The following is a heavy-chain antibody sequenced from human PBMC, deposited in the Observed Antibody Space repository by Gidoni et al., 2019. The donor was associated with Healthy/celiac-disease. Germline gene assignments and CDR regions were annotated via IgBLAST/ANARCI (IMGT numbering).Heavy chain of an antibody. D-gene: IGHD3-9*01. Sequence: QRQLQESGPGLVKPSETLSLTCTVSGGSIRSSSYYWGWIRQPPGKGLGWIGSIYYIGSTYYIPSLKRRVTISVATSNNQFSLKLSSVTAADPAVYYCARKGGGASYYDILTGLYYYYYGMDVWGQGTTVTVSS. J-gene: IGHJ6*02. V-gene: IGHV4-39*01. CDR2: IYYIGST. CDR1: GGSIRSSSYY. CDR3: ARKGGGASYYDILTGLYYYYYGMDV.